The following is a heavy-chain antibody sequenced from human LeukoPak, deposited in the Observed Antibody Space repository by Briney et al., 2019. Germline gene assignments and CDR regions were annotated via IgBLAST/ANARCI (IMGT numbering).Heavy chain of an antibody. CDR3: AKTSAGIRGGYFDY. J-gene: IGHJ4*02. D-gene: IGHD3-10*01. CDR2: ISWNSGSI. CDR1: GFTFDDYA. Sequence: GRSLRLSCAASGFTFDDYAMHWVRQAPGKGLEWVSGISWNSGSIGYADSVKGRFTISRDTAKNSLYLQMSSLRAEDTAVYYCAKTSAGIRGGYFDYWGQGTLVTVSS. V-gene: IGHV3-9*01.